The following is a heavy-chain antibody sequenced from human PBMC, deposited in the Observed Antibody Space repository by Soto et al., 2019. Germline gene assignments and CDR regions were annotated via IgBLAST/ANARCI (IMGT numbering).Heavy chain of an antibody. CDR2: IYHSGST. CDR3: ARRVLRGHYFDY. CDR1: GGSISGSNW. J-gene: IGHJ4*02. V-gene: IGHV4-4*02. D-gene: IGHD5-12*01. Sequence: TLSLTCAVSGGSISGSNWWSWVRQPPGKGLEWIGEIYHSGSTNYNPSLKSRVTISVDKSKNQFSLKLSSVTAADTAVYYCARRVLRGHYFDYWGQGTLVTVSS.